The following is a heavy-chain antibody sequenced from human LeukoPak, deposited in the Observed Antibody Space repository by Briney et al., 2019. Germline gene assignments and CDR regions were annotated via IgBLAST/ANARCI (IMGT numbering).Heavy chain of an antibody. CDR2: VSYSGNT. J-gene: IGHJ5*02. V-gene: IGHV4-39*01. Sequence: SETLSLTCTVSGGSISRSSYYWGWIRQPPGMGLEWIGSVSYSGNTYYNPSLKSRVTISVDTSKNQFSLKLRSVTAADTAVYYCARHAPITMVRGVIALSNWFDPWGQGTLVTVSS. CDR3: ARHAPITMVRGVIALSNWFDP. D-gene: IGHD3-10*01. CDR1: GGSISRSSYY.